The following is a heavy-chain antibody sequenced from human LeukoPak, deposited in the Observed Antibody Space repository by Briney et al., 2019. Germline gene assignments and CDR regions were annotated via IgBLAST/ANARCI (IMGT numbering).Heavy chain of an antibody. V-gene: IGHV4-30-4*01. D-gene: IGHD4-17*01. CDR1: GGSISSGDYY. Sequence: SQTLSLTCTVSGGSISSGDYYWSWIRQPPGKGLEWIGYIYYSGSTYYNPSLKSRVTISVDTSKNQFSLKLSSVTAADTAVYYCARVMRYGDYSRWFDPWGQGTLVTVSS. CDR3: ARVMRYGDYSRWFDP. J-gene: IGHJ5*02. CDR2: IYYSGST.